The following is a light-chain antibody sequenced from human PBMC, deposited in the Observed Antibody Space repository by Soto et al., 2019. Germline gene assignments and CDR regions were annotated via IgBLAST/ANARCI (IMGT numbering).Light chain of an antibody. CDR3: QQYNSYSYT. Sequence: DIQMTQSPSTLSASVGDRVTITCRASQSISSWLAWYQQKPGKAPKLLIYKASSLESGVPSRFSGSGSGTEFNLTISILQPDDFATYYCQQYNSYSYTFGQGTKLEIK. V-gene: IGKV1-5*03. CDR2: KAS. J-gene: IGKJ2*01. CDR1: QSISSW.